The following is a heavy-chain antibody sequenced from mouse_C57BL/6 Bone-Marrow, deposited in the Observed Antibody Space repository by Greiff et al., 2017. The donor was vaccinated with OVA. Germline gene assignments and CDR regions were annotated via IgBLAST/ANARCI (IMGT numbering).Heavy chain of an antibody. D-gene: IGHD2-2*01. CDR3: ARGYILYAMDY. V-gene: IGHV1-69*01. CDR2: IDPSDSYT. J-gene: IGHJ4*01. Sequence: QVQLQQSGAELVMPGASVKLSCKASGYTFTSYWMHWVKQSPGQGLEWIGEIDPSDSYTNYNQKFKGKSTLTVDKSSSTAYMQLSSLTSEDSAVYYCARGYILYAMDYWGQGTSVTVSS. CDR1: GYTFTSYW.